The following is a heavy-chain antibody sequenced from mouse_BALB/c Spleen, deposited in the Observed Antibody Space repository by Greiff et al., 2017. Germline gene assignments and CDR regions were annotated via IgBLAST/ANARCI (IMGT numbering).Heavy chain of an antibody. V-gene: IGHV1-4*01. CDR2: INPSSGYT. J-gene: IGHJ2*01. CDR3: ARLGITTPFDY. Sequence: QVHVKQSGAELARPGASVKMSCKASGYTFTSYTMHWVKQRPGQGLEWIGYINPSSGYTNYNQKFKDKATLTADKSSSTAYMQLSSLTSEDSAVYYCARLGITTPFDYWGQGTTRTVSS. CDR1: GYTFTSYT. D-gene: IGHD2-4*01.